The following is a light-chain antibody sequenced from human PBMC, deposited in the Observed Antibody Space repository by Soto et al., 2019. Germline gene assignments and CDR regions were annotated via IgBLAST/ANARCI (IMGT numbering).Light chain of an antibody. CDR2: WAS. CDR1: QSVLHSSNNKNY. Sequence: DIVMTQSPESLAVSLGERATINCKSSQSVLHSSNNKNYLAWYQQKSGQPPKLVIYWASTRESGVPVRFSGSESGTDFTLSISSLQAEDLAVYYAQQDYSTPLAFGHGTRLAI. V-gene: IGKV4-1*01. J-gene: IGKJ2*01. CDR3: QQDYSTPLA.